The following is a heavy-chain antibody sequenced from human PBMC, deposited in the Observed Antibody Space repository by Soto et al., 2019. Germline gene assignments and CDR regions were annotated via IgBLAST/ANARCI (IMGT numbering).Heavy chain of an antibody. CDR2: ISWDGGST. V-gene: IGHV3-43*01. J-gene: IGHJ4*02. CDR1: GFPFDDYT. Sequence: AESLTVSFSASGFPFDDYTMHSVRPAPGKGLEWVSLISWDGGSTYYADSVKGRFTISRDNSKNSLYLQMNSLRTEDTALYYCAKDIGYSTEGGFDYWGQGTLVNVSS. D-gene: IGHD1-1*01. CDR3: AKDIGYSTEGGFDY.